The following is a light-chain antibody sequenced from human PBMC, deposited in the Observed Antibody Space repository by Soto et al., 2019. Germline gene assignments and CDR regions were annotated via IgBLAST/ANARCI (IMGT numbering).Light chain of an antibody. CDR1: QSVSSN. Sequence: EIVMTQSPATLSVSPGERATLSCRASQSVSSNLAWYQQKPGQAPRLLIYGASTRATGIPARFSGSRSGTEFTLTISSLQSEDFAVYYCQQNNNWPKYTFGQGTKLEIK. CDR2: GAS. J-gene: IGKJ2*01. CDR3: QQNNNWPKYT. V-gene: IGKV3-15*01.